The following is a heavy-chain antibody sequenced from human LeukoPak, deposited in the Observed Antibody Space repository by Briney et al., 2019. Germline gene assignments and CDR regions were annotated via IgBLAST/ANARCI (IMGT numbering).Heavy chain of an antibody. J-gene: IGHJ6*02. CDR3: ARVLWRYFDWLPRAHYGMDV. V-gene: IGHV3-11*01. Sequence: PGGSLRLSCAASGFTFSDYYMSWIRQAPGKGLEWVSYISSSGSTIYYADSVKGRFTISRDNAKNSLYLQMNSLRAEDTAVYYCARVLWRYFDWLPRAHYGMDVWGQGTTVTVSS. D-gene: IGHD3-9*01. CDR1: GFTFSDYY. CDR2: ISSSGSTI.